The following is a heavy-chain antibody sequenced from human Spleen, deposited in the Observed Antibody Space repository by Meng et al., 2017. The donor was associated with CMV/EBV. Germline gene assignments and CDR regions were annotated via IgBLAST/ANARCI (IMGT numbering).Heavy chain of an antibody. Sequence: ASVKVSCKASGYTFTGYYMHWVRQAPGQGLEWMGWINPNTGGTNYAQQFQGRVTMTRDTSITTAFMELRRLRSDDTAVYYCTTDDLCSRGICSVGYWGQGTLVTVSS. V-gene: IGHV1-2*02. CDR3: TTDDLCSRGICSVGY. CDR1: GYTFTGYY. J-gene: IGHJ4*02. D-gene: IGHD3-10*02. CDR2: INPNTGGT.